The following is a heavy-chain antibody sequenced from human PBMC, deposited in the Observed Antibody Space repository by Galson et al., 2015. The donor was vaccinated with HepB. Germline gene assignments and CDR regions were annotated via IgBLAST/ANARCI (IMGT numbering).Heavy chain of an antibody. CDR3: IRRYQIYSGWVDV. V-gene: IGHV3-73*01. D-gene: IGHD6-19*01. Sequence: SLRLSCAASGFTFSESVFHWVRQASGKGLEWVGRIRTKANSDATTYGASVRGRFAISRDDSKNTAFLQMNSLKIEDTAVYYCIRRYQIYSGWVDVWGQGTLVTVSS. J-gene: IGHJ4*02. CDR2: IRTKANSDAT. CDR1: GFTFSESV.